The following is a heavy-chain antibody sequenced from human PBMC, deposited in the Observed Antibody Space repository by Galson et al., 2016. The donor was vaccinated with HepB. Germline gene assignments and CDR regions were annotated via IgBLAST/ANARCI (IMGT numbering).Heavy chain of an antibody. J-gene: IGHJ4*02. CDR1: GFDFRRYA. CDR3: ARGPRWLQLGDYFDY. D-gene: IGHD5-24*01. Sequence: SLRLSCAASGFDFRRYAMNWVRRASGKGLQWLSYISSTGSSIYYADSVKGRLTVSRDNGRSSLFLQLDDLRDEDTAIYYCARGPRWLQLGDYFDYWGQGVLVTASS. CDR2: ISSTGSSI. V-gene: IGHV3-48*02.